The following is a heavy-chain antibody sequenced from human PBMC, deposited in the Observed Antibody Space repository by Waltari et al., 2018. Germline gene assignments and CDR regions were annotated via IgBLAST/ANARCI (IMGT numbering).Heavy chain of an antibody. CDR2: INRDASST. V-gene: IGHV3-74*01. Sequence: EVQLVESGGGLVQPGGSLRLSCAASGFPFRSYRMHWVRQAPGKGLVWVSRINRDASSTSYAESVRGRFTISRDNAKNMLYLQMNSLRAEDTAVYYCTRGRIAAAIWGQGTMVTVSS. CDR3: TRGRIAAAI. CDR1: GFPFRSYR. D-gene: IGHD6-13*01. J-gene: IGHJ3*02.